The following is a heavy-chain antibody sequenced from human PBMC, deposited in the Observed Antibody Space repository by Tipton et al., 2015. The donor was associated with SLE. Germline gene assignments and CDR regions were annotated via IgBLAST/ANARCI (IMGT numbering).Heavy chain of an antibody. J-gene: IGHJ4*02. CDR2: VYSGGNT. CDR3: ARYFYDSSGVCLFDL. V-gene: IGHV4-39*07. D-gene: IGHD3-22*01. CDR1: GGSISSSPYY. Sequence: LRLSCTVSGGSISSSPYYWAWIRQPPGKGLEWIGTVYSGGNTYHIPSLKTRVTISVDTSRNQFSLKLTSVTAADTAVYYCARYFYDSSGVCLFDLWGQGTLVTVSS.